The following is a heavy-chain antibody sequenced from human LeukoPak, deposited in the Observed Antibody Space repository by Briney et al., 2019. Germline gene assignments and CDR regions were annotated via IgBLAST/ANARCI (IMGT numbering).Heavy chain of an antibody. D-gene: IGHD3-10*01. CDR1: GFTFSSYS. CDR3: ARDSGDYGSGSYYKKATGHAFDI. CDR2: ISSSSSYI. Sequence: GGSLRLSCAASGFTFSSYSMNWVRQAPGKGLEWVSSISSSSSYIYYADSVKGRFTISRDNAKNSLYLQMNSLRAEDTAVYYCARDSGDYGSGSYYKKATGHAFDIWGQGTMVTVSS. V-gene: IGHV3-21*01. J-gene: IGHJ3*02.